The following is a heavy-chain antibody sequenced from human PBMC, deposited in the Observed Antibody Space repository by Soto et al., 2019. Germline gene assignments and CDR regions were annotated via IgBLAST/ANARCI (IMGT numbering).Heavy chain of an antibody. V-gene: IGHV3-30-3*01. J-gene: IGHJ6*02. Sequence: PGKGTEWEAVICSDGSNKYYADSVKGRFTISRDNSKNTLYLQMNSLRAEDTAVYYCARDRVDCTNVVCYTSAYYYYDGRHVWGPATPVTSP. CDR3: ARDRVDCTNVVCYTSAYYYYDGRHV. D-gene: IGHD2-8*01. CDR2: ICSDGSNK.